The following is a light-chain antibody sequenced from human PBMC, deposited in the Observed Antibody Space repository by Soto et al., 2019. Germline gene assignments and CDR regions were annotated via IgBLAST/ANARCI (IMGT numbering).Light chain of an antibody. Sequence: QSVLTQRASVSGSPGQSITISCTGTTTDVGGYNSVSWYQQHPGKAPKLIIYDVSYRPSGVSNRFSGSKSGNTASLTISGLHSEDEADYYCGSYTRTSTLGLFGGGTKLTVL. V-gene: IGLV2-14*03. CDR1: TTDVGGYNS. CDR2: DVS. J-gene: IGLJ2*01. CDR3: GSYTRTSTLGL.